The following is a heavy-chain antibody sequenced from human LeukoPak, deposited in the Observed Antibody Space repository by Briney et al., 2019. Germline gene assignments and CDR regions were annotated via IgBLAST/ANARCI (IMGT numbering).Heavy chain of an antibody. Sequence: ASVKVSCKASGYTFTTYGISWVRQAPRQGLEWMGWISAYNGNTNYAQKLQGRVSMTTDTSTSTAYMELRNLRSDDTAVYYCARGRGNYDYGGMGYWGQGTLVTVSS. V-gene: IGHV1-18*01. CDR2: ISAYNGNT. CDR3: ARGRGNYDYGGMGY. D-gene: IGHD3-16*01. J-gene: IGHJ4*02. CDR1: GYTFTTYG.